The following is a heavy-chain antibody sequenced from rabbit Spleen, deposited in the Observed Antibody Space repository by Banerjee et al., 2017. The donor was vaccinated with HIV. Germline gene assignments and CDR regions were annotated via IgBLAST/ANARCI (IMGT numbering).Heavy chain of an antibody. V-gene: IGHV1S45*01. CDR1: GVSFSSNHY. CDR2: IDAGSSGFT. CDR3: ARDLVAVIGWNFGL. J-gene: IGHJ3*01. D-gene: IGHD1-1*01. Sequence: QEQLVESGGGLVKPGASLTLTCTASGVSFSSNHYMCWVRQAPGKGLEWIACIDAGSSGFTYFASWAKGRFTCSKTSSTTVTLRMTSLTAADTATYFCARDLVAVIGWNFGLWGQGTLVTVS.